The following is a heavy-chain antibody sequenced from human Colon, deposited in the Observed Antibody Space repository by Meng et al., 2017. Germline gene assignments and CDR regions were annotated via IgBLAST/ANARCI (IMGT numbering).Heavy chain of an antibody. CDR3: ARVTYYYDSSGYYYLGH. CDR1: GGTSSNYA. CDR2: IIPLLGRT. J-gene: IGHJ4*02. V-gene: IGHV1-69*06. D-gene: IGHD3-22*01. Sequence: VQVVQSGDEVKQPGSSVKVSCKASGGTSSNYAISWVRQAPGQGLEWMGGIIPLLGRTNYAQKFQGRVTINADKSTSTTYMELSSLRSEDTAMYYCARVTYYYDSSGYYYLGHWGQGTLVTVSS.